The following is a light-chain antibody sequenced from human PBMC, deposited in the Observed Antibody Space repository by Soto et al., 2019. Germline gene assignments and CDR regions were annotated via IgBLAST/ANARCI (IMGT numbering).Light chain of an antibody. Sequence: QSALTQPASVSGSPGQSITISCTGTSSDVGSYNLVSWYQQHPGKAPKLMIYEDNKQPSGVSNRFSGSKSGNTASLTISGLQAEDEAHYYCCSYAPISTVVFGGGTKLTVL. CDR2: EDN. J-gene: IGLJ3*02. V-gene: IGLV2-23*01. CDR1: SSDVGSYNL. CDR3: CSYAPISTVV.